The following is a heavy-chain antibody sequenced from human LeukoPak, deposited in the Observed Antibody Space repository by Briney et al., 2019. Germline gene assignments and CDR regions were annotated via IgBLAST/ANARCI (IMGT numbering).Heavy chain of an antibody. CDR1: GFTFSSYA. CDR2: ISGSGGST. V-gene: IGHV3-23*01. D-gene: IGHD2-15*01. Sequence: GGSLRLSCAASGFTFSSYAMSWVRQAPGKGLEWVSAISGSGGSTYYADSVKGRFTISRDNSKNTLYLQMNSLRAEDTAVYYCAKYYPPTLDVNYYYYGMDVWGQGTTVTVSS. J-gene: IGHJ6*02. CDR3: AKYYPPTLDVNYYYYGMDV.